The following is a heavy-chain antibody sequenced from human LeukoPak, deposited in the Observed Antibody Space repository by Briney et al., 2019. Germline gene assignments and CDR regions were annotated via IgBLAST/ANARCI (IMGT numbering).Heavy chain of an antibody. D-gene: IGHD6-19*01. CDR2: ISSSGSSM. CDR3: AKREGDRPWLAHIDY. Sequence: PGGSLRLSCAASGFTFSSHSMHWVRQAPGKGLEWVSYISSSGSSMYYAVSVKGRFTISRDNAKNSLYLQMNSLRAEDTAVYYCAKREGDRPWLAHIDYWGQGTLVTVSS. J-gene: IGHJ4*02. V-gene: IGHV3-48*04. CDR1: GFTFSSHS.